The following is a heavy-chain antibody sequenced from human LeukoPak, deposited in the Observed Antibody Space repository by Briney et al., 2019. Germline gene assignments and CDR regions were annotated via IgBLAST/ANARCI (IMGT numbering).Heavy chain of an antibody. J-gene: IGHJ4*02. V-gene: IGHV3-23*01. D-gene: IGHD4-17*01. CDR3: AKRRVALRFYFDY. CDR2: ISGSGGST. Sequence: GGSLRLSCAAYGFTFSSYAMSWVRQAPGKGLEWVSAISGSGGSTYYADSVKGRFTISRDNSKNTLYLQMNSLRAEDTAVYYCAKRRVALRFYFDYWGQGTPVTVSS. CDR1: GFTFSSYA.